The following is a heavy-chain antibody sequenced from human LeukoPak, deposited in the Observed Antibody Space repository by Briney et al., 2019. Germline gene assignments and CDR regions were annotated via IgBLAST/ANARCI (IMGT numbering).Heavy chain of an antibody. CDR2: ISAYNGNT. CDR1: GYTFTSYG. D-gene: IGHD4-11*01. V-gene: IGHV1-18*01. Sequence: ASVKVSCKASGYTFTSYGISWVRQAPGQGLEWMGWISAYNGNTNYAPKLQGRVTMTTDTSTSTAYMELRSLRSDDTAVYYCARDGTTENYYYYGMDVWGQGTTVTVSS. CDR3: ARDGTTENYYYYGMDV. J-gene: IGHJ6*02.